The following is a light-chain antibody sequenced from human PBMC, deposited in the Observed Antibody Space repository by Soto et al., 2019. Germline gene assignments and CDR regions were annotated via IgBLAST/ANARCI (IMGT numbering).Light chain of an antibody. CDR3: QQFNSYTFT. J-gene: IGKJ5*01. Sequence: AIQLTQSPSSLSASVGDRVTITCRASQGISSALAWYQQKPGKAPKLLIYDASSLESGVPSRFSGSGSGTDFTLTISSLQPEDFATYYCQQFNSYTFTFGQGTRLEIK. CDR2: DAS. CDR1: QGISSA. V-gene: IGKV1-13*02.